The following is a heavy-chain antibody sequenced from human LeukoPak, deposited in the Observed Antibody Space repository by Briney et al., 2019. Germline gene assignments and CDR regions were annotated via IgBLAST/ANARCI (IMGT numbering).Heavy chain of an antibody. J-gene: IGHJ6*03. D-gene: IGHD5-12*01. CDR2: IKQDGSEK. V-gene: IGHV3-7*01. CDR1: GFTFSSYW. Sequence: HPGGSLRLSCAASGFTFSSYWMSWVRQAPGKGLEWVANIKQDGSEKYYVDSVKGRFTISRDNAKNSLYLQMNSLRAEDTAVYYCASRGYGVTYYYYYYMDVWGKGTTVTVSS. CDR3: ASRGYGVTYYYYYYMDV.